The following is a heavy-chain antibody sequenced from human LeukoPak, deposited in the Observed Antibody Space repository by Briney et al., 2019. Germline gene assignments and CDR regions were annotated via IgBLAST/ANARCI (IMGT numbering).Heavy chain of an antibody. J-gene: IGHJ5*02. CDR1: GYTFTSYY. V-gene: IGHV1-46*01. CDR3: ARASYVSRFLDWFDP. D-gene: IGHD3-3*01. CDR2: INPSGGST. Sequence: GASVKVSCKASGYTFTSYYMHWVRQAPGQGLEWMGIINPSGGSTSYAQKFQGRVTMTRDTSTSTVYMELSSLRSEDTAVYYCARASYVSRFLDWFDPWGQGTLVTVSS.